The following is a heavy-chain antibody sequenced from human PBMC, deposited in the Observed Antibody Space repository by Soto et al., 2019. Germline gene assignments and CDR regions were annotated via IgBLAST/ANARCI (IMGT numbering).Heavy chain of an antibody. CDR2: IYHSGST. V-gene: IGHV4-38-2*02. CDR1: GYSIISGYY. D-gene: IGHD2-21*02. J-gene: IGHJ4*02. CDR3: ARNNGGDFSLDY. Sequence: PSETLSLTCTVSGYSIISGYYWGWIRQPPGKGLELIGNIYHSGSTYDNPSLKSRVTISVDTSRNQFSLKLSSVTAADTAVYYCARNNGGDFSLDYWGQGTLVTVSS.